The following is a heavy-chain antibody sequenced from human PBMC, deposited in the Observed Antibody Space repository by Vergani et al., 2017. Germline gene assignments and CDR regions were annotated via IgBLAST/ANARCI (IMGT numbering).Heavy chain of an antibody. J-gene: IGHJ4*02. V-gene: IGHV4-61*02. CDR1: GKSIRSGSHY. CDR3: ARSRPYCTSGSCPAI. D-gene: IGHD2-15*01. Sequence: QAKLQESGPGLLKPSQTLSLTCTVSGKSIRSGSHYWSWIRQPAGKGPEWIGHIHTGGSTDLNPSFKRRVSISVDTSKSQFSLKLNSVTVADTAVYYCARSRPYCTSGSCPAIWGQGTLVTVSS. CDR2: IHTGGST.